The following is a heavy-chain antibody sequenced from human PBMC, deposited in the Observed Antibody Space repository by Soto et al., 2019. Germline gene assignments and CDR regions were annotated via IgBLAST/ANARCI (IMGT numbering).Heavy chain of an antibody. CDR3: ARGELATLAYFDV. CDR2: ITPVFGAP. Sequence: SVEVSCNASGGAFGSSAFRWVRQAPGQGLEWMGGITPVFGAPKYSQKFQGRVTITADESTSTAYMELTSLRSEDTAVYYCARGELATLAYFDVWGQGTLVTVSS. V-gene: IGHV1-69*13. D-gene: IGHD1-1*01. CDR1: GGAFGSSA. J-gene: IGHJ4*02.